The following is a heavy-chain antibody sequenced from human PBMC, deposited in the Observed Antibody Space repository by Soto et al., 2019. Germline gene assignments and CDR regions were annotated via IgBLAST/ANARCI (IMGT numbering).Heavy chain of an antibody. V-gene: IGHV3-9*01. D-gene: IGHD6-19*01. CDR3: AKDLIPGIAVAGIFDY. CDR1: GFTFADYA. CDR2: INWNSASI. Sequence: EVQLVESGGGLIQPGRSLRVSCAASGFTFADYAMHWVRQAPGKGLEWVSGINWNSASIDYADSVRGRFTISRDNAKNSLYLQMNSLRAEVTAVYYCAKDLIPGIAVAGIFDYWGQGTLVTVSS. J-gene: IGHJ4*02.